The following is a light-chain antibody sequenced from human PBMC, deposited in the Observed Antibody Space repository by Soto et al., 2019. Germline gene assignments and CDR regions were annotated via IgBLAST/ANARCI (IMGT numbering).Light chain of an antibody. V-gene: IGKV1-27*01. J-gene: IGKJ1*01. Sequence: DIQMTQSPSSLSASVGDRVAITCRASQGISSSLAWYQQKPGKVPDLLIYAASTLQSGDPSRFSGSRSGTEFTLTISSLQPEDVATYYCQQYNSAPRTFGQGTKVEIK. CDR2: AAS. CDR1: QGISSS. CDR3: QQYNSAPRT.